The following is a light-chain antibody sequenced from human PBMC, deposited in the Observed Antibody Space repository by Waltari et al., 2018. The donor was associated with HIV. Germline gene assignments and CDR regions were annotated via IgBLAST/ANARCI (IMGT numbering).Light chain of an antibody. V-gene: IGLV2-11*01. CDR3: CSYAGTYTFVV. Sequence: QSALTHPPPLSGSPGQSVPISCTGPSSDVGSYNYFSWYQHHPGKAPNLILYDVSERPSGVPDRFSGSKSGNTASLTISGLQAEDEADYYCCSYAGTYTFVVFGGGTKLTVL. CDR2: DVS. J-gene: IGLJ2*01. CDR1: SSDVGSYNY.